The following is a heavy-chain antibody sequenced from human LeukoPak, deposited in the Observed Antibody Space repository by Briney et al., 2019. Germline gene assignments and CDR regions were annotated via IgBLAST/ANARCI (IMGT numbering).Heavy chain of an antibody. D-gene: IGHD6-13*01. CDR1: GFTFSSHA. Sequence: GGSLRLSCTPSGFTFSSHAMSWVRQAPGKGLEWVSGISGNGAGTYYGDSVKGRFTISRDNSKNTLYLQMNSLRAEDTAVYYCAKLAAEYGMDVWGQGTTVTVSS. V-gene: IGHV3-23*02. CDR2: ISGNGAGT. CDR3: AKLAAEYGMDV. J-gene: IGHJ6*02.